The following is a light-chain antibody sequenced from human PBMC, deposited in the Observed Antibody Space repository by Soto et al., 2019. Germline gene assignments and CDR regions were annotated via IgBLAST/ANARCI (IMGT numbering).Light chain of an antibody. CDR2: EGS. J-gene: IGLJ2*01. CDR1: SSDVGSYNL. Sequence: QSVLTQPASVSGSPGQSITISCTGTSSDVGSYNLVSWYQQHPGKAPKLMIYEGSKRPSGVSNRFSGSKSGNTASLTISGLQAEDEAEYYCCSYAGSRTYVVFGRGTKLT. CDR3: CSYAGSRTYVV. V-gene: IGLV2-23*01.